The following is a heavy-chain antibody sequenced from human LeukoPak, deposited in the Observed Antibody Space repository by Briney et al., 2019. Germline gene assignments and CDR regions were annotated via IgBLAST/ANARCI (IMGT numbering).Heavy chain of an antibody. CDR1: RFTFSDYY. Sequence: GGSLRLSCAVSRFTFSDYYMSWIRQAPGKGLEWVSYISNSGDSIYYADSVKGRFTISRDNAKNSLYLQMNSLRAEDTAVYYCARLREIPVFGVVTKSTSYFDYWGQGTLVTVSS. CDR2: ISNSGDSI. D-gene: IGHD3-3*01. V-gene: IGHV3-11*04. J-gene: IGHJ4*02. CDR3: ARLREIPVFGVVTKSTSYFDY.